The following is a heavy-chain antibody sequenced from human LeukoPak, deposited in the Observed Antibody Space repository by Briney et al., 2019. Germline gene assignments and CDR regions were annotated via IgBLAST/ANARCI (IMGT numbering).Heavy chain of an antibody. D-gene: IGHD2-2*01. J-gene: IGHJ5*02. CDR3: ARPHCSSTDCHPPEWFDP. V-gene: IGHV1-8*01. CDR2: MNPNSGNT. Sequence: DSVKVSCKTSGYTFTNYDIDWVRQATGQGLEWMGWMNPNSGNTGYAQKFQGRVTMTRNTSISTAYMELSSLRSEDTAVYYCARPHCSSTDCHPPEWFDPWGQGTLVTVSS. CDR1: GYTFTNYD.